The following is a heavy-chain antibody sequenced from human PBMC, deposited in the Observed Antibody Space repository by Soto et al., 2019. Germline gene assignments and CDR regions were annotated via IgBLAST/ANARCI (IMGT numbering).Heavy chain of an antibody. V-gene: IGHV1-8*02. Sequence: ASVKVSCKASGYTFTSYAMHWVRQAPGQGLEWMGWMNPNSGNTGYAQQFQGRVTMTRSTSISTAYMELSSLRSEDTAVYYCVRVYGEIDYWGQGTLVTVSS. CDR3: VRVYGEIDY. CDR1: GYTFTSYA. J-gene: IGHJ4*02. D-gene: IGHD4-17*01. CDR2: MNPNSGNT.